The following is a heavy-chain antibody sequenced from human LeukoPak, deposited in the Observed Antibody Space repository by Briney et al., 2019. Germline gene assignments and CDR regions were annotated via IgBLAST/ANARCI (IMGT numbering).Heavy chain of an antibody. CDR3: ARDFWGAYRVDFFDY. D-gene: IGHD3-3*01. J-gene: IGHJ4*02. CDR1: GFPHSYYW. Sequence: GGPVSLSCAACGFPHSYYWMRWLRPAPGRGVEWVANMKQDGSETYYVDSARGRVTISRDNAKNSLYLQMNSLRAEATAVSYCARDFWGAYRVDFFDYWGQGTLVTVSS. V-gene: IGHV3-7*01. CDR2: MKQDGSET.